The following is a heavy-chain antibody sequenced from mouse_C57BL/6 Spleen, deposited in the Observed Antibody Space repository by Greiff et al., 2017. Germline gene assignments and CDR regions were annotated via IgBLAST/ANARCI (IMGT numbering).Heavy chain of an antibody. Sequence: EVHLVESGGDLVKPGGSLKLSCAASGFTFSSYGMSWVRQTPDKRLEWVATISSGGSYTYYPDSVKGRFTISRDNAKNTLYLQMSSLKSEDTAMYYCARGSKSSFDYWGQGTTLTVSS. CDR1: GFTFSSYG. V-gene: IGHV5-6*01. CDR3: ARGSKSSFDY. CDR2: ISSGGSYT. J-gene: IGHJ2*01. D-gene: IGHD1-1*01.